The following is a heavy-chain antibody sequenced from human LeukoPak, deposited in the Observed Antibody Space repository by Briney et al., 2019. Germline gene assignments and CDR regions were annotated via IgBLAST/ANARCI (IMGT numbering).Heavy chain of an antibody. Sequence: ASVKVSCKASGGTFSSYAISWVRQAPVQGLEWMGGIIPIFGTANYAQKFQGRVTITTDESTSTAYMELSSLRSEDTAVYYCATLTPWSGDDGGDLDYWGQGTLVTVSS. CDR1: GGTFSSYA. CDR2: IIPIFGTA. V-gene: IGHV1-69*05. CDR3: ATLTPWSGDDGGDLDY. J-gene: IGHJ4*02. D-gene: IGHD3-3*01.